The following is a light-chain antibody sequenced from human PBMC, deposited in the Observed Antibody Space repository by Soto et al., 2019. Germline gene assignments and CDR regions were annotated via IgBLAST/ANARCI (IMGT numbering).Light chain of an antibody. CDR1: QSVSSSY. CDR3: QQYGSSFT. J-gene: IGKJ3*01. CDR2: GAS. Sequence: ESVLTQSTDTLSLSPGERATLSCRASQSVSSSYLAWYQQKPGQAPRLLIYGASSRATGIPDRFSGSGSGTDFTLTISRLEPEDFAVYYCQQYGSSFTFGPGTKVDIK. V-gene: IGKV3-20*01.